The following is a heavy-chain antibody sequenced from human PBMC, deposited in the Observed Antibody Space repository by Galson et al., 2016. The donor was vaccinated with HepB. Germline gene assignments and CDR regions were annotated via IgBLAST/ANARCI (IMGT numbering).Heavy chain of an antibody. CDR1: GVSISNNSW. J-gene: IGHJ5*01. CDR2: ISHTGSI. V-gene: IGHV4-4*02. CDR3: ARAADVPAMGATCLDS. Sequence: LSLTCGVSGVSISNNSWWTWVRQPPGRGLEWIGDISHTGSINISPSLRGRVSISLDKSKNQFSLKVHSVTAADTAVYYCARAADVPAMGATCLDSWGQGILVTISS. D-gene: IGHD1-26*01.